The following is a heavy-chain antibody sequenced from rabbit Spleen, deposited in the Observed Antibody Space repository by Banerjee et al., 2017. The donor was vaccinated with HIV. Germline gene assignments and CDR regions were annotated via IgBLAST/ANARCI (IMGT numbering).Heavy chain of an antibody. D-gene: IGHD2-1*01. CDR1: GFSFGDRDV. Sequence: QEQLVESGGGLVQPEGSLTLTCKASGFSFGDRDVMCWVRQAPGKGLEWIACINAATAKPVYATWAKGRFTISRTSSTTVTLRMTSLTAADTATYFCARGSAAMTMVITGYYLSLWGPGTLVTVS. CDR3: ARGSAAMTMVITGYYLSL. J-gene: IGHJ4*01. CDR2: INAATAKP. V-gene: IGHV1S45*01.